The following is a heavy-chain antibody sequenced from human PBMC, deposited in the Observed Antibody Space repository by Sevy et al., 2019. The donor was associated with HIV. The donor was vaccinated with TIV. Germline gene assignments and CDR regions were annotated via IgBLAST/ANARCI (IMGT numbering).Heavy chain of an antibody. V-gene: IGHV3-66*01. CDR1: GFTVNSNY. CDR2: IHSDDTT. CDR3: ERGKSGYGYALNY. Sequence: GGSLRLSFAASGFTVNSNYMTWVRQAPGKGLEGVSVIHSDDTTYHADSVKDRFTISRDNFKNTLYLHMSSLRAEDTAVYYCERGKSGYGYALNYWGQGTLVTVSS. D-gene: IGHD5-18*01. J-gene: IGHJ4*02.